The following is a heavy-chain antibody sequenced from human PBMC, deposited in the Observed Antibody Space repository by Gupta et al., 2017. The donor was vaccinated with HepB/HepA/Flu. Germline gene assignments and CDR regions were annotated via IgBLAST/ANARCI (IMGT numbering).Heavy chain of an antibody. Sequence: QVQLVESGGGVVQPGRSLRLSCAASGFTFSNYALRWVRQAPGKGLEWVAVISDDGSNKYYADSVKGRVTSSRDKSKNTLFLQRNSLRAEDTAVYYCARDEGSSVWYSSVYWGQGTLVTVSS. D-gene: IGHD6-19*01. CDR2: ISDDGSNK. V-gene: IGHV3-30-3*01. CDR3: ARDEGSSVWYSSVY. CDR1: GFTFSNYA. J-gene: IGHJ4*02.